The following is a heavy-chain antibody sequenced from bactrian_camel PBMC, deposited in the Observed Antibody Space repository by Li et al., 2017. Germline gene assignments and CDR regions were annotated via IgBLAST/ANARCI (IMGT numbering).Heavy chain of an antibody. D-gene: IGHD4*01. CDR2: IYRDGSNT. V-gene: IGHV3-2*01. J-gene: IGHJ7*01. Sequence: HVQLVESGGGSVQAGGSLRLSCAASGFTFSSYGMSWVRQAPGKGLEWVCGIYRDGSNTHYRDSVKGRYTISRDNVKNTAYLQMNSLKSEDTALYYCATVTATIETMDYWGKGTQVTVS. CDR1: GFTFSSYG.